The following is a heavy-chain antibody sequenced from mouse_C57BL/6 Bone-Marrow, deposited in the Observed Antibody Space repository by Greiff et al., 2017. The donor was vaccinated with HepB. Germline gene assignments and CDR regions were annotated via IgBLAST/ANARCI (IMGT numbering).Heavy chain of an antibody. J-gene: IGHJ4*01. V-gene: IGHV1-50*01. D-gene: IGHD2-1*01. CDR3: AREGLLWPYAMDY. Sequence: QVQLQQPGAELVKPGASVKLSCKASGYTFTSYWMQWVKLRPGQGLEWIGEIDPSDSYTNYNQKFKGKATLTVDTSSSTAYMQLSSLTSEDSAVYYCAREGLLWPYAMDYWGQGTSVTVSS. CDR2: IDPSDSYT. CDR1: GYTFTSYW.